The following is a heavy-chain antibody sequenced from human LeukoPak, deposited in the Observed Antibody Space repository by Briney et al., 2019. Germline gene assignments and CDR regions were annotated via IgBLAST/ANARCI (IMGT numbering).Heavy chain of an antibody. CDR3: ARSVSSRFTSPRRPYYFDS. Sequence: QPGRSLRLSCAASGFTFSSYGMHWVRQAPGKGLKWVAVISYDGSNKYYADSVKGRFTISRDNSKNTLYLQMNSLRTEDTAVYYCARSVSSRFTSPRRPYYFDSWGQGTLVTVSS. D-gene: IGHD2-2*01. V-gene: IGHV3-30*03. J-gene: IGHJ4*02. CDR2: ISYDGSNK. CDR1: GFTFSSYG.